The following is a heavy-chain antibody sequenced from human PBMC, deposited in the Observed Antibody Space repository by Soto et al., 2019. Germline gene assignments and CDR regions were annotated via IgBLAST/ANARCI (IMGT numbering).Heavy chain of an antibody. J-gene: IGHJ6*02. CDR1: GFTFSVYA. CDR2: VTANGGST. V-gene: IGHV3-23*01. Sequence: EVQLWESGGGFVQPGGSLRLSCAATGFTFSVYAMTWVRQAPGKGLEWVSAVTANGGSTYSADSVKGRFTISRDNSKNTLFLQMNSLRAEDTAVYYCASLGVGDWANYYYYYGMDVWGQGTTVTVSS. D-gene: IGHD2-21*02. CDR3: ASLGVGDWANYYYYYGMDV.